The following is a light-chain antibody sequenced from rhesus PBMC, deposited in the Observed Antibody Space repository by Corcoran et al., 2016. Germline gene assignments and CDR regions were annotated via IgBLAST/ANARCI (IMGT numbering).Light chain of an antibody. CDR3: RQYSSSPLT. CDR1: QRISSW. J-gene: IGKJ4*01. Sequence: DIQMTQSPSSLSASVGDTVTITCRASQRISSWLDWYQQKPGKAPKPLIYKASSLQSGVPSRFLGSGSGTDFTRTISSLQPEEFATYYCRQYSSSPLTFGGGTKVEIQ. V-gene: IGKV1-22*01. CDR2: KAS.